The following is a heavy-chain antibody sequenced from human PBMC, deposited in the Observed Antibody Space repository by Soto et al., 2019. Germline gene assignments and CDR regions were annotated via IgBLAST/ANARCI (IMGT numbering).Heavy chain of an antibody. Sequence: QLQLQESGPGLVKPSETLSVTCTVSGGSMSSSSYYWGWIRQPPGKGLEWIGSIYYSGSTYYNPSLKSRVTISVDTSKNQFSLKLSSVTAADTAVYYCARPYYAILTCYADAFDIWGQGTMVTVST. V-gene: IGHV4-39*01. J-gene: IGHJ3*02. CDR2: IYYSGST. CDR1: GGSMSSSSYY. D-gene: IGHD3-9*01. CDR3: ARPYYAILTCYADAFDI.